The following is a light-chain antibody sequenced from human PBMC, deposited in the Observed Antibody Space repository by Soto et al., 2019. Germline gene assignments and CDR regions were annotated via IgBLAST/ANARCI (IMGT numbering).Light chain of an antibody. V-gene: IGKV3-11*01. CDR2: QTS. Sequence: EIVLTQSPATLSLSPGERATLSCRASQSVSSYLAWYQQKPGQAPRLLIYQTSIRAAGIPARFSASGTGTDFTLTISDVQPEDFAVYYCQQRSNWPPNFGQGTRREIK. CDR3: QQRSNWPPN. J-gene: IGKJ5*01. CDR1: QSVSSY.